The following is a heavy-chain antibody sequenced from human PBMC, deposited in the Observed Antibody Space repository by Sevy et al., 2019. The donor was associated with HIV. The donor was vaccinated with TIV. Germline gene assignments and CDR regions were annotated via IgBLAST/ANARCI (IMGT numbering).Heavy chain of an antibody. CDR1: GFTFSNAW. Sequence: GGSLRLSCAVSGFTFSNAWMNWVRQAPGTGLQWVGLIKSKIDGETTDYVAPVKGRITISRDESTNTLYLQMNSLKTEDTVVYYCATAPGYYDSAPFDYWGPGTLVTVSS. CDR3: ATAPGYYDSAPFDY. J-gene: IGHJ4*02. D-gene: IGHD3-22*01. V-gene: IGHV3-15*01. CDR2: IKSKIDGETT.